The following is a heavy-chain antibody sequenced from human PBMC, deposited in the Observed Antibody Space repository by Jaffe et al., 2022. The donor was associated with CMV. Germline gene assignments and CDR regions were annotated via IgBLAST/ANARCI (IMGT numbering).Heavy chain of an antibody. CDR2: ISSSSSYI. CDR1: GFTFSSYS. V-gene: IGHV3-21*01. J-gene: IGHJ4*02. Sequence: EVQLVESGGGLVKPGGSLRLSCAASGFTFSSYSMNWVRQAPGKGLEWVSSISSSSSYIYYADSVKGRFTISRDNAKNSLYLQMNSLRAEDTAVYYCARDGPDVEMASPPNYFDYWGQGTLVTVSS. CDR3: ARDGPDVEMASPPNYFDY.